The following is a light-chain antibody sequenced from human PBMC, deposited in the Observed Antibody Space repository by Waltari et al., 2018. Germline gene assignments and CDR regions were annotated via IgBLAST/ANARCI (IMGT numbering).Light chain of an antibody. V-gene: IGKV3D-15*01. CDR2: DVS. Sequence: EIVMTQSPAVLSVSPGQRATLSCRASETVTSPLAWYQQNPGQAPRLLIYDVSTRAAGIPARFSGSGSETEFTLTVTSLQSEDCAVYYCQQYYEWQTFGPGTKVEIK. J-gene: IGKJ1*01. CDR1: ETVTSP. CDR3: QQYYEWQT.